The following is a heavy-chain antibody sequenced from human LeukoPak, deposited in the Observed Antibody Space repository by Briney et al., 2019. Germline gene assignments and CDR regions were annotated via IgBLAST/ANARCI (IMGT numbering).Heavy chain of an antibody. D-gene: IGHD5-24*01. J-gene: IGHJ4*02. CDR1: GGSISSSSYY. CDR3: ARGGGRRDGYKEFDY. CDR2: IYYSGST. V-gene: IGHV4-39*07. Sequence: SETLSLTCTVSGGSISSSSYYWGWIRQPLGKGLEWIGSIYYSGSTYYNPSLKSRVTISVDTSKNQFSLKLSSVTAADTAVYYCARGGGRRDGYKEFDYWGQGTLVTVSS.